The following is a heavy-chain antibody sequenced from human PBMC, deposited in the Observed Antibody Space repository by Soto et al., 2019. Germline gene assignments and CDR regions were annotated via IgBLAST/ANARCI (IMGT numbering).Heavy chain of an antibody. J-gene: IGHJ4*02. CDR2: ISSSGRSV. V-gene: IGHV3-11*01. CDR3: ARALNYDYVHGKY. D-gene: IGHD3-3*01. Sequence: QVQLLESGGGLVQPGGSLRLSCATSGFTFSDHYMGWIRQAPGRGLEWVSYISSSGRSVYYADSVRGRFTISRENAENSLYLLMNSLRVEDTGVYYCARALNYDYVHGKYWGQGTLVTVSP. CDR1: GFTFSDHY.